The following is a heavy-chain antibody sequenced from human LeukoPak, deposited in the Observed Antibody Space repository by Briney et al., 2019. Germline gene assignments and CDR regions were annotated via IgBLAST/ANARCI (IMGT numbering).Heavy chain of an antibody. J-gene: IGHJ4*02. Sequence: PGGSLRLSCAASGFTFSSYAMSWVRQAPGKGLEWVSAISGSGGTTYYADSVKGRFTISRDNSKNTLYLQMNSLRAEDTAVFYCAKRYCSSTGCSLFDYWGQGTLVTVSS. V-gene: IGHV3-23*01. D-gene: IGHD2-2*01. CDR2: ISGSGGTT. CDR3: AKRYCSSTGCSLFDY. CDR1: GFTFSSYA.